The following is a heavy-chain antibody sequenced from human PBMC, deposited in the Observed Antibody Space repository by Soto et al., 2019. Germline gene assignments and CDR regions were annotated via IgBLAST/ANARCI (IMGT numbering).Heavy chain of an antibody. CDR3: ARLFRWPGGFEY. CDR1: GFTFSSYG. J-gene: IGHJ4*02. CDR2: IWYDGSNK. D-gene: IGHD3-10*02. V-gene: IGHV3-33*01. Sequence: GGSLRLSCAASGFTFSSYGMHWVRQAPGKGLEWVAVIWYDGSNKYYADSVKGRFTISRDNSKNTLYLQMNSLRAEDTAVYYCARLFRWPGGFEYWGQGTLVPVSS.